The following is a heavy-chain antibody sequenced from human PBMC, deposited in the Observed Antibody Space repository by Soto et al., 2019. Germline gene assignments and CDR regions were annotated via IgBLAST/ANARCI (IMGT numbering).Heavy chain of an antibody. CDR2: IYYSGST. D-gene: IGHD4-4*01. CDR3: ARLTTVTTYYYYYMDV. V-gene: IGHV4-31*02. CDR1: GGSISSGGYY. Sequence: PSETLSLTCTVSGGSISSGGYYWSWIRQHPGKGLEWIGYIYYSGSTYYNPSLKSRVTISVDTSKNQFSMKLSSVTAADTAVYYCARLTTVTTYYYYYMDVWGKGTTVTVSS. J-gene: IGHJ6*03.